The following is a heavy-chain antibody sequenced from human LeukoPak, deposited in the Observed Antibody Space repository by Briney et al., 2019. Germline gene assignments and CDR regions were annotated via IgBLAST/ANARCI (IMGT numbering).Heavy chain of an antibody. V-gene: IGHV3-21*01. D-gene: IGHD4-11*01. CDR3: AREMTRIQDLDF. Sequence: GGPLRLSCAASGFLFSDYSMNWVRQAPGKGLEWVSSISSITSYTFYADSVKGRFTISRDNAKNSLYLQMNTLRAEDTAVYYCAREMTRIQDLDFRGQGTLVTVSS. J-gene: IGHJ4*02. CDR2: ISSITSYT. CDR1: GFLFSDYS.